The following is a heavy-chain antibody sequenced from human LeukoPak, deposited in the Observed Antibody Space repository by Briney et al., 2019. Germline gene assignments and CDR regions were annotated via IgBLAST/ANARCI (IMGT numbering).Heavy chain of an antibody. CDR1: GGSFSCYY. J-gene: IGHJ4*02. D-gene: IGHD6-13*01. V-gene: IGHV4-34*01. CDR2: INHSGST. Sequence: SETLSLTCAVYGGSFSCYYWSWIRQPPGKGLEWIGEINHSGSTNYNPSLKSRVTISVDTSKNQFSLKLSSVTAADTAVYYCARVRSPDYWGQGTLVTVSS. CDR3: ARVRSPDY.